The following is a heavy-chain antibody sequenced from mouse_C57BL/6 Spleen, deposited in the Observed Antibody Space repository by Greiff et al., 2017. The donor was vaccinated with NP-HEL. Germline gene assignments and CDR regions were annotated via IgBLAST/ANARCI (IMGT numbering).Heavy chain of an antibody. V-gene: IGHV1-61*01. D-gene: IGHD1-1*01. J-gene: IGHJ2*01. Sequence: QVQLQQPGAELVRPGSSVKLSCKASGYTFTSYWMDWVKQRPGQGLEWIGNIYPSDSETHYNQKFKDKATLTVDKSSSTAYMQLSSLTSEDSAVYYCARSRDYGSGFFDYWGQGTTLTVSS. CDR1: GYTFTSYW. CDR3: ARSRDYGSGFFDY. CDR2: IYPSDSET.